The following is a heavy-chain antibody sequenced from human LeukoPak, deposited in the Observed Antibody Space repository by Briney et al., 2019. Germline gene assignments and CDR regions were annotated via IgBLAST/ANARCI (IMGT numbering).Heavy chain of an antibody. J-gene: IGHJ5*02. Sequence: SVKVSCKASGGTFSSYAISWVRQALGQGLEWMGGIIPIFGTANYAQKFQGRVTITTDESTSTAYMELSSLRSEDTAVYYCARDFSGRGNWFDPWGQGTLVTVSS. CDR3: ARDFSGRGNWFDP. V-gene: IGHV1-69*05. CDR1: GGTFSSYA. D-gene: IGHD1-26*01. CDR2: IIPIFGTA.